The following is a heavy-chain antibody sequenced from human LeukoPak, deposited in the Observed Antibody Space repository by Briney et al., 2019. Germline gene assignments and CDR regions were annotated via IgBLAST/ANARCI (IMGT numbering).Heavy chain of an antibody. D-gene: IGHD5-12*01. Sequence: KPSETLSLTCTVSGGSISSSSYYWGWIRQPPGKGLEWIGSIYYSGSTYYNPSLKSRVTISVDTSKNQFSLKLSSVTAADTAVYYCARAWLRLNPYFDYWGQGTLVTVSS. V-gene: IGHV4-39*07. J-gene: IGHJ4*02. CDR1: GGSISSSSYY. CDR3: ARAWLRLNPYFDY. CDR2: IYYSGST.